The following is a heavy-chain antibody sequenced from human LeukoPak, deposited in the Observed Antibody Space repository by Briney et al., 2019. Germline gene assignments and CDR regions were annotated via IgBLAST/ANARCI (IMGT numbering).Heavy chain of an antibody. CDR1: KFSFSRHT. CDR2: ISYDGTNK. Sequence: PGGSLRLSCAASKFSFSRHTVHWVRQAPGMGLEWVAVISYDGTNKYYADSVNGRFTISRDNAKNTLYLQMSGLRTEDTAVYYCARTTITSYWYFDLWGRGTLVTVSS. J-gene: IGHJ2*01. V-gene: IGHV3-30*04. D-gene: IGHD5-24*01. CDR3: ARTTITSYWYFDL.